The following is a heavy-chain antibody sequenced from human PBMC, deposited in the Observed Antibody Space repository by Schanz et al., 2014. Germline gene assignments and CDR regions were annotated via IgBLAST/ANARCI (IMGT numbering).Heavy chain of an antibody. V-gene: IGHV3-23*01. D-gene: IGHD6-25*01. CDR2: ISASGGDT. CDR3: AKVRYSSGWRGDCCDE. CDR1: EFTFSTDA. J-gene: IGHJ4*02. Sequence: DVHLLESGGGLVQPGGSLRLSCAASEFTFSTDAMSWVRQAPGKGLEWLSVISASGGDTYYADSVKGRFTISRVNSKNALYLQRNSLRAEDTAVDYYAKVRYSSGWRGDCCDERGQGALVTVSS.